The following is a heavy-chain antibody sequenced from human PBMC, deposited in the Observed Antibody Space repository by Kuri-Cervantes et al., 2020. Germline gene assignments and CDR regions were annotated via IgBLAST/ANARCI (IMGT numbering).Heavy chain of an antibody. J-gene: IGHJ6*02. Sequence: SETLSLTCSLSGGSVNSGSYYWSWIRQPPGKGLEWIGYIYTRGSTNYDPSLKSRVTISADTSRNQFSLKLNSVTAADTAVYFCARELRYGSGTRTKNGMDVWGQGTTVTVSS. D-gene: IGHD3-10*01. CDR3: ARELRYGSGTRTKNGMDV. CDR1: GGSVNSGSYY. V-gene: IGHV4-61*01. CDR2: IYTRGST.